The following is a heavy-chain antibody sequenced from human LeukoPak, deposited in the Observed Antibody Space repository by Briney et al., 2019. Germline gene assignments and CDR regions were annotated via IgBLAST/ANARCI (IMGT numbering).Heavy chain of an antibody. V-gene: IGHV1-2*02. CDR2: INPTSGGT. Sequence: GASVKVSCKASGYTFTGYYMHWVRQAPGRGLEWMGWINPTSGGTNYAQKFQGRVTMTRDTSISTAYMELSRLRSDDTAVYYCARDRKSRWDSSGWYYFDYWGQGTLVTVSS. CDR1: GYTFTGYY. J-gene: IGHJ4*02. CDR3: ARDRKSRWDSSGWYYFDY. D-gene: IGHD6-19*01.